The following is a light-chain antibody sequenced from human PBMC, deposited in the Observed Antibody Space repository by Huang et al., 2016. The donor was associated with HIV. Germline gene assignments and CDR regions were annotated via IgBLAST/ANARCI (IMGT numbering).Light chain of an antibody. V-gene: IGKV4-1*01. CDR2: WAS. CDR3: QQYYSTPFT. Sequence: DIVMIQSPDSLAVSLGEGATINCKSSQSLLYSSNNKNYLAWYQQKPGQSPKLLIYWASTRESGVPDRFSGSGSGTEFTLTISSLQAEDVAVYYCQQYYSTPFTFAPGTKVDV. J-gene: IGKJ3*01. CDR1: QSLLYSSNNKNY.